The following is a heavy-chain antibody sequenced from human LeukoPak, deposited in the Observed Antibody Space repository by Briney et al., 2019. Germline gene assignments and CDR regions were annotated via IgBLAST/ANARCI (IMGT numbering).Heavy chain of an antibody. Sequence: SEILSLTCAVSGGSISSSNWWSWVRQPPGKGLEWIGEIYHSGSTNYNPSLKSRVTISVDKSKNQFSLKLSSVTAADTAVYYCGAAGGVIGQIDYWGQGTLVTVSS. CDR3: GAAGGVIGQIDY. V-gene: IGHV4-4*02. CDR2: IYHSGST. D-gene: IGHD3-16*02. J-gene: IGHJ4*02. CDR1: GGSISSSNW.